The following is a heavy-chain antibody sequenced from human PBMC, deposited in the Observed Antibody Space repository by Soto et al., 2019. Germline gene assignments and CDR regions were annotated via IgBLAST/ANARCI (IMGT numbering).Heavy chain of an antibody. CDR1: GGTFSSYA. D-gene: IGHD1-26*01. J-gene: IGHJ6*02. CDR2: IIPIFGTT. V-gene: IGHV1-69*06. CDR3: ARGTRTGRYYYHRLDV. Sequence: ASVKVSCKASGGTFSSYAVSWVRQAPGQGLEWMGGIIPIFGTTNYARRFQGRVTITADKPTSTPYMELRSLRSEDTAVYYCARGTRTGRYYYHRLDVWGQGTTATVS.